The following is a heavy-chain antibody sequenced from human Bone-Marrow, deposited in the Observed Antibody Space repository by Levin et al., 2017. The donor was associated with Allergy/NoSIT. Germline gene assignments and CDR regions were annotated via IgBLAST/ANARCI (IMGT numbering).Heavy chain of an antibody. CDR1: GGSVSSDTYY. J-gene: IGHJ4*02. Sequence: ESLKISCTVSGGSVSSDTYYWSWLRQPPGKGLEWIGYISSSGSTSYNPSLMSRVTISVHPSKNQFSLKLPSVTPADTAVYYCARDDYSDFTGWVWGQGSLVTVSS. V-gene: IGHV4-61*01. CDR3: ARDDYSDFTGWV. D-gene: IGHD3-9*01. CDR2: ISSSGST.